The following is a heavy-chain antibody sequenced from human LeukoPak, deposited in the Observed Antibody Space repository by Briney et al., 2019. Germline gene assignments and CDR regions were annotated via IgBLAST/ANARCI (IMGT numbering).Heavy chain of an antibody. V-gene: IGHV4-39*07. Sequence: SETLSLTCSVSGGSIISSNYYWGWIRQPPGKGLEWIGSIYQSGSGSSYYNPSLKSRVTISVDTSKNQFSLKLSSVTAADTAVYYCARGPEITIFGVVILSPFDYWGQGTLVTVSS. CDR2: IYQSGSGSS. J-gene: IGHJ4*02. D-gene: IGHD3-3*01. CDR1: GGSIISSNYY. CDR3: ARGPEITIFGVVILSPFDY.